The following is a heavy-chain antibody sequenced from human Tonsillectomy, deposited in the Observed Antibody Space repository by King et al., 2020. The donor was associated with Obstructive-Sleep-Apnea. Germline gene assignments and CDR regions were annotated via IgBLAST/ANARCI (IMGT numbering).Heavy chain of an antibody. CDR1: GGSISSSSYY. CDR3: SFETSKNQSPLKLGSGTAADTAVYYCARLNVPSHYDILTGYPRGGFDY. CDR2: IYYSGST. Sequence: QLQESGPGLVKPSETLSLTCTVSGGSISSSSYYWGWIRQPPGKGLEWIGSIYYSGSTYYNPSLKSRVTISVTTSKNHFSLKLSPVTAADPAWLSFSFETSKNQSPLKLGSGTAADTAVYYCARLNVPSHYDILTGYPRGGFDYWGQGTLVTVSS. V-gene: IGHV4-39*01. J-gene: IGHJ4*02. D-gene: IGHD3-9*01.